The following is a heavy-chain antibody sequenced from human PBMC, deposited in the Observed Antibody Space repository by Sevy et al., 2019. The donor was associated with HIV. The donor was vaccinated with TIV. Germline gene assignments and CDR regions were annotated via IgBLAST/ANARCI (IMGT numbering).Heavy chain of an antibody. CDR2: ISSSSYYI. J-gene: IGHJ3*02. CDR3: ARATGTGALDAFDI. D-gene: IGHD1-1*01. Sequence: GGSLRLSCAASGFTFSDYSMNWVRQAPGKGLEWVSSISSSSYYIYYADSVKGRFTISRDNAKNSLYLQMNSLGAEDTAVYYCARATGTGALDAFDIWGQGTMVTVSS. V-gene: IGHV3-21*01. CDR1: GFTFSDYS.